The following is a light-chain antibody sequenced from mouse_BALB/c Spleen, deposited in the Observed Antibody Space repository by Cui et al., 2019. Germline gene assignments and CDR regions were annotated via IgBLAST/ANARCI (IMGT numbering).Light chain of an antibody. CDR2: WAS. V-gene: IGKV6-23*01. CDR1: QDVGTA. J-gene: IGKJ5*01. CDR3: QQYSSYPLT. Sequence: DIVMTQSHKFMSTSVGDRVSITCKASQDVGTAVAWYKQKPEQPPKLLIFWASTRHTGVPERFTGSGSGTDFTLTISNVQSEDLADYICQQYSSYPLTFGAGTKLELK.